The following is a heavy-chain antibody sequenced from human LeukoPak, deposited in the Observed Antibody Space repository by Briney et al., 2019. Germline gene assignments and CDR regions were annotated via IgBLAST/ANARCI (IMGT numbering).Heavy chain of an antibody. CDR3: ARGGIVVAVYFYF. CDR2: VYHTGSP. D-gene: IGHD2-15*01. Sequence: SETLSLTCIVSGYSISNDYYWGWVRQPPGKGLEWIGSVYHTGSPYYNPSLKSRVTISVDTSKNHLSLRLRSVTAADTAVYYCARGGIVVAVYFYFCGKGTLVTVSS. V-gene: IGHV4-38-2*02. CDR1: GYSISNDYY. J-gene: IGHJ4*02.